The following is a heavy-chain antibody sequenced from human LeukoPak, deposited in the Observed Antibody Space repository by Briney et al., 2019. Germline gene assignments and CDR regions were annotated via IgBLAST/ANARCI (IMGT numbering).Heavy chain of an antibody. J-gene: IGHJ3*02. D-gene: IGHD4-17*01. CDR3: ARGTTVTTLAFDI. V-gene: IGHV3-30-3*01. CDR2: ISYDGSNK. CDR1: GFTFSSYA. Sequence: GRSLRLSCAASGFTFSSYAMHWVRQAPGKGLEWVAVISYDGSNKYYADSVKGRFTISRDNSKNTLDLQMNSLRAEDTAVYYCARGTTVTTLAFDIWGQGTMVAVS.